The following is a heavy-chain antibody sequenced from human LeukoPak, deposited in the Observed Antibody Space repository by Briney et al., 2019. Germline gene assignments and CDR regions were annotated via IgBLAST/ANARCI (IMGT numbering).Heavy chain of an antibody. CDR3: ARGRRKYYGSGSYRYY. Sequence: ASVKVSCKASGYTFTSYDINWVRQATGQGLEWMGWMNPNSGNTGYAQKFQGRVTMTRNTSISTAYMELSSLRSEDTAVYYCARGRRKYYGSGSYRYYWGQGALVTVSS. V-gene: IGHV1-8*01. CDR2: MNPNSGNT. D-gene: IGHD3-10*01. CDR1: GYTFTSYD. J-gene: IGHJ4*02.